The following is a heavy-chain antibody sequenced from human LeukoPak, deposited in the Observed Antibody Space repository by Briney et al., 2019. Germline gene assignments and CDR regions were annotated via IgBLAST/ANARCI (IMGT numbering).Heavy chain of an antibody. J-gene: IGHJ6*02. CDR3: ARDLWKGYYYYGMDV. V-gene: IGHV4-59*01. Sequence: SETLSLTCTVSGGSISSYYWSWIRQPPGKGLEWIGYIYYSGSTNYNPSLKSRVTISVDTSKNQFSLKLSSVTAADTAVYDCARDLWKGYYYYGMDVWGQGTTVTVSS. CDR1: GGSISSYY. CDR2: IYYSGST. D-gene: IGHD3-3*01.